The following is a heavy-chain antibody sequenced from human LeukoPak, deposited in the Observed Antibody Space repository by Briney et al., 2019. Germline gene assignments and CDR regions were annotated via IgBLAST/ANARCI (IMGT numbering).Heavy chain of an antibody. Sequence: PSETLSLTCTVSGGSISSYYWSWIRQPAGKGLEWIGRIYTSGSTNYNPSLKSRVTMSVDTSKNQFSLKLSSVTAADTAVYYCARGSLAIFGVVEPRGDWFDPWGQGTLVTVSS. D-gene: IGHD3-3*01. V-gene: IGHV4-4*07. J-gene: IGHJ5*02. CDR1: GGSISSYY. CDR3: ARGSLAIFGVVEPRGDWFDP. CDR2: IYTSGST.